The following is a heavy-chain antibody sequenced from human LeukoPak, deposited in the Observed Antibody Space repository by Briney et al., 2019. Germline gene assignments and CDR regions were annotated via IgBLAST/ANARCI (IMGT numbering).Heavy chain of an antibody. D-gene: IGHD6-13*01. CDR1: GFTFSNCW. CDR2: LKEDGSEK. J-gene: IGHJ4*02. CDR3: ASGRQLVY. V-gene: IGHV3-7*01. Sequence: GGSLRLSCAASGFTFSNCWMSWVRQAPGRGLEGVADLKEDGSEKYYVGSLKGRIPISKDNARNSLYLQMNSLRAEDTAVYYCASGRQLVYRGQGTLVTVCS.